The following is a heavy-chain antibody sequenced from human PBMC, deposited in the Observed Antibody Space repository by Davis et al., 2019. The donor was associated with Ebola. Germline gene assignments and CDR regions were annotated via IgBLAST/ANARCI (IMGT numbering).Heavy chain of an antibody. CDR3: ARSPELLWFGELFLG. Sequence: GESLKISCAASGFTFSSYSMNWVRQAPGKGLEWVSYISSSSSTIYYADSVKGRFTISRDNAKNSLFLQMNSLRAEDTAVYYCARSPELLWFGELFLGWGQGTLVTVSS. CDR1: GFTFSSYS. D-gene: IGHD3-10*01. J-gene: IGHJ4*02. CDR2: ISSSSSTI. V-gene: IGHV3-48*01.